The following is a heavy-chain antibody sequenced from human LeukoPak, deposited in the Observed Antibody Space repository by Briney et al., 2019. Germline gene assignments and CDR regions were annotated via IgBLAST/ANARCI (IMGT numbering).Heavy chain of an antibody. CDR2: ISGSGGST. J-gene: IGHJ4*02. CDR1: GFTFSSYA. CDR3: AKDLSWGATDY. Sequence: PGGSLRLSCAASGFTFSSYAMSWVRQAPGKGLEWVSAISGSGGSTYYADSVKGRFSISRDNAKNTLFLQMNSLPVEDTAMYYCAKDLSWGATDYWGQGTLVTVSS. D-gene: IGHD6-13*01. V-gene: IGHV3-23*01.